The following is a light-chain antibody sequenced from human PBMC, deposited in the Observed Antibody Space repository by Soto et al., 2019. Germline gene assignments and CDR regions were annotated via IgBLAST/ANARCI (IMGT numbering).Light chain of an antibody. J-gene: IGKJ4*01. CDR3: QQYGTSPR. V-gene: IGKV3-20*01. CDR1: QSVSRSY. Sequence: EIVLTQSPGTLSLSPGERATLSCRASQSVSRSYLAWYQQKPGQAPRLLIYGASSRASGISDRFSGSGSGTDFTLTISRLEPEDFAVYFCQQYGTSPRFGGGTKVEIK. CDR2: GAS.